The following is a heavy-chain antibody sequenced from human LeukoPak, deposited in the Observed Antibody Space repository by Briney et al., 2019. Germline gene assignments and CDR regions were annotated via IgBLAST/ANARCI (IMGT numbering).Heavy chain of an antibody. V-gene: IGHV3-30*18. D-gene: IGHD2-2*01. CDR3: AKEGSQYASSWFDH. J-gene: IGHJ5*02. Sequence: GRSLRLSCAASGFTFSSYGMQWVRQAPGMGPERVSVISHDGTVRHYADSVKGRFTISRDSSTNRLYLQMDSLRTEDTAVYYCAKEGSQYASSWFDHWGQGTLVTVSS. CDR2: ISHDGTVR. CDR1: GFTFSSYG.